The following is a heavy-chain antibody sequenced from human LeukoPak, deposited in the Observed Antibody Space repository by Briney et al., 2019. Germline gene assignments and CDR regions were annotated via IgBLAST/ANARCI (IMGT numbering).Heavy chain of an antibody. V-gene: IGHV1-2*02. J-gene: IGHJ3*02. CDR2: INPNSGGT. CDR1: GYTFTSYY. CDR3: ARQKYSSSSEAFDI. Sequence: ASVKVSCKASGYTFTSYYMHWVRQAPGQGLEWMGWINPNSGGTNYAQKFQGRVTMTRDTSISTAYMELSRLRSDDTAVYYCARQKYSSSSEAFDIWGQGTMVTVSS. D-gene: IGHD6-6*01.